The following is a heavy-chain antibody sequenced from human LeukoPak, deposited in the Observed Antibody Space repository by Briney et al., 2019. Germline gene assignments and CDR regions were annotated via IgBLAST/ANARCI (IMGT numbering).Heavy chain of an antibody. D-gene: IGHD1-26*01. CDR2: ISSSGNTI. CDR3: ARSTRRDSEIALAEYFQH. V-gene: IGHV3-11*01. Sequence: GGSLRLSCAASGFTFSDYYMSWIRQAPGKGLEWVSYISSSGNTIYYADSVKGRFTISRDNAKNSLYLQMNSLRAEDTAVYYCARSTRRDSEIALAEYFQHWGQGNLVTVSS. CDR1: GFTFSDYY. J-gene: IGHJ1*01.